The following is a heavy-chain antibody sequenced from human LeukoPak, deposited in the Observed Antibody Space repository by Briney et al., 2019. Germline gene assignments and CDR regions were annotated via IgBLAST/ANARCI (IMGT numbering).Heavy chain of an antibody. CDR3: AKAQRDFVVVVATTRGFYYYGMDV. Sequence: TGGSLRLSCAASGFTFSSSAMSWVRQAPGKGLEWVSVISSSGGSTYYADSVKGRFTISRDNSKNTLYLQMNSLRAEDTAVYYCAKAQRDFVVVVATTRGFYYYGMDVWGQGTTVTVSS. J-gene: IGHJ6*02. D-gene: IGHD2-15*01. CDR1: GFTFSSSA. CDR2: ISSSGGST. V-gene: IGHV3-23*01.